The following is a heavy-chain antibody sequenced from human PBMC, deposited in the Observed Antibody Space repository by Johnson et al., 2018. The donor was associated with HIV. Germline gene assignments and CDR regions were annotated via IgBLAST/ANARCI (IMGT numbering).Heavy chain of an antibody. V-gene: IGHV3-7*05. Sequence: VQLVESGGGVVQPGGSLRLSCEASGFIVSSYWMSWVRQAPGKGLEWVANIKQDGSEKYYVDSVKGRFIISRDNAKNSLYRQMNSLRAEDTAVYYCSRSNSGSYLHAFDIWGQGTMVTVSS. CDR3: SRSNSGSYLHAFDI. CDR1: GFIVSSYW. CDR2: IKQDGSEK. D-gene: IGHD1-26*01. J-gene: IGHJ3*02.